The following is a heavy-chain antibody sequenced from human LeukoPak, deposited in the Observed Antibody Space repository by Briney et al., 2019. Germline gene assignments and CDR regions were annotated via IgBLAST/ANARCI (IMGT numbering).Heavy chain of an antibody. V-gene: IGHV3-23*01. CDR1: GXTFSSYA. CDR2: VSGSSGGT. Sequence: GGSLRLSCAASGXTFSSYALGWVRQAPGQGLEWVSSVSGSSGGTHYADSVKGRFTISRDNYNNTLYLQMNSLRAEDTAVYYCAKKFSGNYLSDFDYWGQGTLVTVSS. D-gene: IGHD1-26*01. J-gene: IGHJ4*02. CDR3: AKKFSGNYLSDFDY.